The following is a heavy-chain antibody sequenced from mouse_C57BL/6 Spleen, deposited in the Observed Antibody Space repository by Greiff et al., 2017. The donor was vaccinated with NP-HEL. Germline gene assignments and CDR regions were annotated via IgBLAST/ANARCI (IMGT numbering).Heavy chain of an antibody. CDR3: TREGNYDGSSPPRFAY. CDR1: GFTFSSYA. CDR2: ISSGGDYI. V-gene: IGHV5-9-1*02. Sequence: EVQVVESGEGLVKPGGSLKLSCAASGFTFSSYAMSWVRQTPEKRLEWVAYISSGGDYIYYADTVKGRFTISRDNARNTLYLQMSSLKSEDTAMYYCTREGNYDGSSPPRFAYWGQGTLVTVSA. J-gene: IGHJ3*01. D-gene: IGHD1-1*01.